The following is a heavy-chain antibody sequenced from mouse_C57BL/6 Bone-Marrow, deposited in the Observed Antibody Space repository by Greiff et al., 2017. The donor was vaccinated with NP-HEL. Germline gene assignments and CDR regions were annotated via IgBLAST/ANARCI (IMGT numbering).Heavy chain of an antibody. D-gene: IGHD1-1*01. CDR1: GFTFSDYY. CDR2: ISNGGGST. CDR3: ARPRGYYGSTYAMDY. Sequence: VQLKESGGGLVQPGGSPKLSCAASGFTFSDYYMYWVRQTPEKRLEWVAYISNGGGSTYYPDTVKGRFTISRDNAKNTLYLQMSRLKSEDTAMYYCARPRGYYGSTYAMDYWGQGTSVTVSS. V-gene: IGHV5-12*01. J-gene: IGHJ4*01.